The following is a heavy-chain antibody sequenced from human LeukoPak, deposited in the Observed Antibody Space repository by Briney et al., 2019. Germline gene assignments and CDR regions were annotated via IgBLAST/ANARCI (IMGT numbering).Heavy chain of an antibody. CDR3: AKDRGNNYGLGVS. J-gene: IGHJ5*02. D-gene: IGHD5-18*01. Sequence: GGSLRLSCAASGFSFTSYAMSWVRQAPGKGLEWVSAISGSGGSTYYADAVKGRFTISRDNSKSTLYLQVSSLRAEDTAVYYCAKDRGNNYGLGVSWGQGTLVTVSS. CDR2: ISGSGGST. V-gene: IGHV3-23*01. CDR1: GFSFTSYA.